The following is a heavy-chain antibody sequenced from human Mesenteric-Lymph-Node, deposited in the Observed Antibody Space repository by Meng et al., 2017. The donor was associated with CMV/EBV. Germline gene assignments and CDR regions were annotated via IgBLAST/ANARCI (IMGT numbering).Heavy chain of an antibody. J-gene: IGHJ4*02. D-gene: IGHD6-19*01. CDR1: GYTFTTYW. CDR2: IYPGDSNT. CDR3: ARAFSGSDY. Sequence: GESLKISCKGFGYTFTTYWIGWVRQMPGKGLEWMGIIYPGDSNTRYSPSFQGQVTISADKSISTTYLQWSSLKASNTAMYYCARAFSGSDYWGQGTLVTVSS. V-gene: IGHV5-51*01.